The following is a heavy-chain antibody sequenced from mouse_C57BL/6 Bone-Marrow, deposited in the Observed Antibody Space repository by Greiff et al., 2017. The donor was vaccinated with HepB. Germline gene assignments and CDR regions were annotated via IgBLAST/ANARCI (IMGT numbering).Heavy chain of an antibody. CDR2: IDPETGGT. CDR1: GYTFTDYE. D-gene: IGHD1-1*01. V-gene: IGHV1-15*01. CDR3: TRGPIYYYGSSYWYFDV. Sequence: VQLVESGAELVRPGASVTLSCKASGYTFTDYEMHWVKQTPVHGLEWIGAIDPETGGTAYNQKFKGKAILTADKSSSTAYMELRSLTSEDSAVYYCTRGPIYYYGSSYWYFDVWGTGTTVTVSS. J-gene: IGHJ1*03.